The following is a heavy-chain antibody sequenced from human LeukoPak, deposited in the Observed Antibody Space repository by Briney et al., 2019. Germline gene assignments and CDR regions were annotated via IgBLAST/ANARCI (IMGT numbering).Heavy chain of an antibody. J-gene: IGHJ4*02. V-gene: IGHV4-59*01. CDR2: IYYSGST. Sequence: NPSETLSLTCTVSGGSISSYYWSWIRRPPGKGLEWIGYIYYSGSTNYNPSLKSRVTISVDTSKNQFSLKLSSVTAADTAVYYCARGGSAAFDYWGQGTLVTVSS. D-gene: IGHD6-19*01. CDR3: ARGGSAAFDY. CDR1: GGSISSYY.